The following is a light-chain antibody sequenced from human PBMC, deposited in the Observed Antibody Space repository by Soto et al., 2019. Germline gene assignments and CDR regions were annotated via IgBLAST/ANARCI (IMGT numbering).Light chain of an antibody. CDR1: QGIGVY. CDR3: QKYNSAPLT. V-gene: IGKV1-27*01. Sequence: DIQMTQSPSSLSASLGDRVTITCRASQGIGVYLAWFQHKSGNVPKLLIYAASTLQSGVPSRFSGSGSGTDFTLTISSLQPEDVATYYCQKYNSAPLTFGGGTKVEIK. CDR2: AAS. J-gene: IGKJ4*01.